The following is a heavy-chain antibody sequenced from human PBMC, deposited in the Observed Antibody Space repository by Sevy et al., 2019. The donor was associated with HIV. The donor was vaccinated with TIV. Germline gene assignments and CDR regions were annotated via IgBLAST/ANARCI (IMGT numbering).Heavy chain of an antibody. Sequence: SQTLSLTCAISGDSVSSNSAAWNWIRQSPSRGLEWLGRTYYRSKWYNDYAVSVKSRITINPDTSKNQFSLQLNSVTPEDTAVYYSARGRDSSGYYRRYYYYGMDVWGQGTTVTVSS. V-gene: IGHV6-1*01. CDR1: GDSVSSNSAA. J-gene: IGHJ6*02. CDR2: TYYRSKWYN. CDR3: ARGRDSSGYYRRYYYYGMDV. D-gene: IGHD3-22*01.